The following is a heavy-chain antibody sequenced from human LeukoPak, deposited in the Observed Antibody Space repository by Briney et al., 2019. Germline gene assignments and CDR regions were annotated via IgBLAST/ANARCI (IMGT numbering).Heavy chain of an antibody. CDR1: GFRFTSYW. D-gene: IGHD3-16*02. CDR3: ARSFGGVIASDAFDI. CDR2: IDTSDSYT. V-gene: IGHV5-10-1*01. J-gene: IGHJ3*02. Sequence: GESLQISRKGSGFRFTSYWISWVRQMPGKGLEWMGKIDTSDSYTSFSPFFQGHVTISADKSISTAYRQWSSLKASDTAIYYCARSFGGVIASDAFDIWGQGTMVTVSS.